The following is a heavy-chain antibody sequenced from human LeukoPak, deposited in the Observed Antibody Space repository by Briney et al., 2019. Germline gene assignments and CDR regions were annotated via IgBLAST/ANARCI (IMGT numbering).Heavy chain of an antibody. CDR3: ATLRRGSIYGYFDF. Sequence: PSETLSLTCTVSGASMSTHYWSWLRQPPGKGLEWIGYLLDSWRTKDNPSLQSRVTLSADTSKNQFSLRLTSVTAADTAVYYCATLRRGSIYGYFDFWGQGILVTVSS. CDR2: LLDSWRT. J-gene: IGHJ4*02. CDR1: GASMSTHY. V-gene: IGHV4-59*11. D-gene: IGHD5-18*01.